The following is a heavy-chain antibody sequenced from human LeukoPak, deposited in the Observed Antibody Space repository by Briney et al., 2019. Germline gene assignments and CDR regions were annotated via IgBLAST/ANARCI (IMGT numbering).Heavy chain of an antibody. CDR1: GFTFSSYG. CDR3: ARDCSGGSCDAFDI. D-gene: IGHD2-15*01. V-gene: IGHV3-33*01. CDR2: IWYDGSNK. J-gene: IGHJ3*02. Sequence: GRSLRLSCAASGFTFSSYGMHWVRQAPGKGLEWVAVIWYDGSNKYYADSVKGRFTISRDNSKNTLYLQMNSLRAEDTAVYYCARDCSGGSCDAFDIWGQRTMVTVSS.